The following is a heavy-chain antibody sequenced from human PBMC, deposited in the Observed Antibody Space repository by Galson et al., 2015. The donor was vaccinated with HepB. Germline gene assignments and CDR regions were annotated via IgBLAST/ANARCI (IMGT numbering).Heavy chain of an antibody. V-gene: IGHV3-30*18. CDR1: GFTFSSYG. D-gene: IGHD2/OR15-2a*01. Sequence: SLRLSCAASGFTFSSYGMHWVRQAPGKGLEWVAVISYDGSNKYYADSVKGRFTISRDNSKNTLYLQMNSLRAEDTAVYYCAKDSGVYFPYYGMDVWGQGTTVTVSS. J-gene: IGHJ6*02. CDR2: ISYDGSNK. CDR3: AKDSGVYFPYYGMDV.